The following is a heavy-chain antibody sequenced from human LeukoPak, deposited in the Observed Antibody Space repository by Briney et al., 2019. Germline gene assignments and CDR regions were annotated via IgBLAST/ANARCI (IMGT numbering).Heavy chain of an antibody. V-gene: IGHV1-69*13. Sequence: SVKVSFKASGGTFSSYAISWVRQAPGQGLEWMGGIIPIFGTANYAQKFQGRVTITADESTSTAYMELSSLRSEDTAVYYCARDLYYYDSSGYYPEYFDYWGQGTLVTVSS. CDR3: ARDLYYYDSSGYYPEYFDY. CDR2: IIPIFGTA. CDR1: GGTFSSYA. J-gene: IGHJ4*02. D-gene: IGHD3-22*01.